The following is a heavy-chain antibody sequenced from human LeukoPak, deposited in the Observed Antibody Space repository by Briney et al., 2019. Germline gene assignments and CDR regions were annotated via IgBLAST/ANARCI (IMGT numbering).Heavy chain of an antibody. Sequence: PEGSLRLSCAASGFTFSSYWMIWVRQAPGKGLEWVANIKQDGSEKYYVDSVKGRFTISRDNAKNSLYLQMNSLRAEDTAVYYCARDRAVTRFDPWGQGTLVTVSS. D-gene: IGHD4-17*01. V-gene: IGHV3-7*01. CDR1: GFTFSSYW. CDR2: IKQDGSEK. J-gene: IGHJ5*02. CDR3: ARDRAVTRFDP.